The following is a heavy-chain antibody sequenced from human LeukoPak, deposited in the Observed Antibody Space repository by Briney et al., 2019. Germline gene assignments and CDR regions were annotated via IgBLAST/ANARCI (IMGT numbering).Heavy chain of an antibody. J-gene: IGHJ4*02. CDR2: IYYSGST. CDR3: ARMESRGYSLPDY. Sequence: SETLSLTCTVSGGSINSGGYYWNWIRQLPGKGLEWIGYIYYSGSTHYNPSLKSRVTISVDTSKNQFSLKLSSVTAADTAVYYCARMESRGYSLPDYWGQGTQVTVSS. V-gene: IGHV4-31*03. CDR1: GGSINSGGYY. D-gene: IGHD3-22*01.